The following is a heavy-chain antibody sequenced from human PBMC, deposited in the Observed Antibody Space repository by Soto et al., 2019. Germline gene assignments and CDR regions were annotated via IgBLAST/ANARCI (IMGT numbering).Heavy chain of an antibody. CDR3: AAPWELLLGAFDI. D-gene: IGHD1-26*01. Sequence: QMQLVQSGPEVKKPGTSVKVSCKASGFTFTSSAVQWVRQARGQRLEWIGWIVVGSGNTNYAQKFQERVTITMDMSTSTAYMELSSLRSEDTAVYYCAAPWELLLGAFDIWGQGTMVTVSS. CDR1: GFTFTSSA. J-gene: IGHJ3*02. V-gene: IGHV1-58*01. CDR2: IVVGSGNT.